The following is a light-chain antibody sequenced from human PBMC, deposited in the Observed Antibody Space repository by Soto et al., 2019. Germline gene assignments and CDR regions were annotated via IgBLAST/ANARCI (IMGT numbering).Light chain of an antibody. J-gene: IGKJ4*01. V-gene: IGKV3-20*01. CDR3: QQYGSSPLT. CDR2: GAS. Sequence: EIVLTQSPGTLSLSPGERVTLSCRASQSVSSSYLAWYQQKPGQAPRLLIYGASTSATGIPDRFSGSGSGTDFTLTISRLEPEDFAVYYCQQYGSSPLTFGGGTKVEIK. CDR1: QSVSSSY.